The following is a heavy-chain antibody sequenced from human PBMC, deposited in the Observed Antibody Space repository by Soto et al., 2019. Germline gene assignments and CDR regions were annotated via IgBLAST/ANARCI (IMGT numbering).Heavy chain of an antibody. D-gene: IGHD4-17*01. V-gene: IGHV4-59*08. J-gene: IGHJ5*02. Sequence: SETLSLTCTVSGGSISSYYWSWIRQPPGKGLEWIGYIYYSGSTNYNPSLKSRVTISVDTSKNQFSLKLSSVTAADTAVYYCARLIPPTVTTYDSSTWFDPWGQGTLVTVSS. CDR2: IYYSGST. CDR1: GGSISSYY. CDR3: ARLIPPTVTTYDSSTWFDP.